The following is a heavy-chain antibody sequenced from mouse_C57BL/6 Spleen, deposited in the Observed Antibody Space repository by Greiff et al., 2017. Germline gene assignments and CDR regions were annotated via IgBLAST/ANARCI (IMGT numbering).Heavy chain of an antibody. V-gene: IGHV5-6*02. D-gene: IGHD2-12*01. J-gene: IGHJ4*01. CDR1: GFTFSSYG. CDR2: ISSGGSFT. CDR3: ARHRYDGVYYDMDD. Sequence: DVMLVASGGDLVKPGGSLKLSCAASGFTFSSYGMSWVRQTPDTRLEWVAIISSGGSFTYYPDSVKGRFTISRDHAKNTLYLQMSSLKSKDTAMHCGARHRYDGVYYDMDDWGQGTTVTVSS.